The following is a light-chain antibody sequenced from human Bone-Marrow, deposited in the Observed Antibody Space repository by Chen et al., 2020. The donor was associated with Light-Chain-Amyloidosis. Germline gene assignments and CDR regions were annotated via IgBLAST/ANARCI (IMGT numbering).Light chain of an antibody. CDR2: EGS. CDR1: SSDVGSYNL. V-gene: IGLV2-23*01. J-gene: IGLJ1*01. CDR3: CSYAGSSSYV. Sequence: QSALTQPASVSGSPGQSITISCTGTSSDVGSYNLVSWYQQHPGKAPKLMIYEGSKRPSGVSNRFSGSKSGNTASLTSSGQQGEDEADYYCCSYAGSSSYVFGNGTKVTVL.